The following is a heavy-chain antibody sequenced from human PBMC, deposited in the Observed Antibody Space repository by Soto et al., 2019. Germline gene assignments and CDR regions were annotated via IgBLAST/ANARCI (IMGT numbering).Heavy chain of an antibody. J-gene: IGHJ3*02. CDR1: GGSVSSGSYY. CDR2: IYYSGST. V-gene: IGHV4-61*01. CDR3: ARDPLYGEDAFDI. D-gene: IGHD4-17*01. Sequence: SETLSLTCTVSGGSVSSGSYYWSWIRQPPGKGLVWIGYIYYSGSTNYNPSLKSRVTISVDTSKNQFSLKLSSVTAADTAVYYCARDPLYGEDAFDIWGQGTMVTVSS.